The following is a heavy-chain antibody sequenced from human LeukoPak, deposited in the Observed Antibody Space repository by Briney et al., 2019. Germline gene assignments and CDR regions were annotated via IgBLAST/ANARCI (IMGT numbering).Heavy chain of an antibody. CDR2: VNHGAST. J-gene: IGHJ6*02. D-gene: IGHD3-3*01. Sequence: SSETLSLTCAMYGGSFSGYYWSWIRQPPGKGLEWIGEVNHGASTNYNPSLKSRVTISVDTSKNQFSLKLSSVTAADTAVYYCAGGSITIFGVGDYYYYGMDVWGQGTTVTVSS. CDR1: GGSFSGYY. CDR3: AGGSITIFGVGDYYYYGMDV. V-gene: IGHV4-34*01.